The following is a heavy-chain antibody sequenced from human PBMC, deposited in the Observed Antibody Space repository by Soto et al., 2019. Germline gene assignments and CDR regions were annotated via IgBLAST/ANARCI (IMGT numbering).Heavy chain of an antibody. CDR2: ISGSDT. V-gene: IGHV3-23*01. J-gene: IGHJ4*02. D-gene: IGHD2-15*01. CDR1: GFVFPIYA. Sequence: EVQLLGSGGDLVQPGGSLRLSCAASGFVFPIYAMSWVRQAPGKGLVRVSTISGSDTYYAVSVKGRFTIPRDNTKNTLYLQMNSLRAEDTAIYCCARCSGGSSYAPLDYWGQGTLVTVSS. CDR3: ARCSGGSSYAPLDY.